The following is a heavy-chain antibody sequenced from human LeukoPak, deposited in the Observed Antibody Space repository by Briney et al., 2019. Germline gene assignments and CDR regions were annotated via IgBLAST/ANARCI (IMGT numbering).Heavy chain of an antibody. CDR1: ALTFSSYG. V-gene: IGHV3-30*18. Sequence: GRSLRLSCAASALTFSSYGMHSVRQAPGKGLEWVAVISYDGSNKYYADSVKGRFTISRDNSKNTLYLQMNSLRAEDTAVYYCAKGDRFDYWGQGTLVTVSS. J-gene: IGHJ4*02. CDR3: AKGDRFDY. CDR2: ISYDGSNK.